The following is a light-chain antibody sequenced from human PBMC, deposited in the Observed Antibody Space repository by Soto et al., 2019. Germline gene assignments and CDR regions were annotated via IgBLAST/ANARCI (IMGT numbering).Light chain of an antibody. CDR1: SSDVGGYNY. V-gene: IGLV2-14*01. Sequence: QSALTQPASVSGSPGQSITISCTGTSSDVGGYNYVSWYQQHPGKAPKLMIYDVSNRPSGVSNRFSGSKSGNTASLTISGLQAEDEAEDYCSAYTSRSTLVVFGGGTKLTVL. CDR3: SAYTSRSTLVV. CDR2: DVS. J-gene: IGLJ2*01.